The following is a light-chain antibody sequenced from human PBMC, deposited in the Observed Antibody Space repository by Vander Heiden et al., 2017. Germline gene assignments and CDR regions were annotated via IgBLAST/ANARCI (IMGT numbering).Light chain of an antibody. V-gene: IGLV1-40*01. CDR3: QSYDNRLSASV. CDR1: CANIVAGYG. J-gene: IGLJ2*01. CDR2: GGS. Sequence: QSLLTQPPSVSGAQGLRVTSSCTGSCANIVAGYGVHWYQQLPGTAPKVLNYGGSDRPSGVPDRFSGSKSDTSASLAITGLQAEDEADYYCQSYDNRLSASVFGGGTKLTVL.